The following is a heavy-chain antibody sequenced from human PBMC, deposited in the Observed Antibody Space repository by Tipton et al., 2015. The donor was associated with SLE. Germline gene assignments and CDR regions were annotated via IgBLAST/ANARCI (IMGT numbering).Heavy chain of an antibody. V-gene: IGHV4-34*01. CDR3: ARDTSLSGHDY. J-gene: IGHJ4*02. Sequence: TLSLTCAVYGDSLSVNYRSWIRQPPGGGLEWIGEISHSGSANYNPSLKSRVTISVDTSKNQFSLQLSSVTAADTAVYYCARDTSLSGHDYWGQGTLVTVSS. D-gene: IGHD6-19*01. CDR1: GDSLSVNY. CDR2: ISHSGSA.